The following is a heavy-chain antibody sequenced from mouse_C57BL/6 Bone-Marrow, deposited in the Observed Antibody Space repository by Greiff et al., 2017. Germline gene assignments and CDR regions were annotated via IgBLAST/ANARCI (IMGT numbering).Heavy chain of an antibody. V-gene: IGHV1-76*01. J-gene: IGHJ2*01. CDR2: IYPGSGNT. CDR3: AREGVATRYFDY. Sequence: QVQLVESGAELVRPGASVKLSCKASGYTFTDYYINWVKQRPGQGLEWIARIYPGSGNTYYNEKFKGKATLTAEKSSSTAYMQLSSLTSEDSAVYFCAREGVATRYFDYWGQGTTLTVSS. CDR1: GYTFTDYY. D-gene: IGHD1-1*02.